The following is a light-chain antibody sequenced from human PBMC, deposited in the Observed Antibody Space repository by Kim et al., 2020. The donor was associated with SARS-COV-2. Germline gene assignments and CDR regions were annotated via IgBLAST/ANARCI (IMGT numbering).Light chain of an antibody. CDR2: GAS. CDR3: QQSKISPPGRA. V-gene: IGKV3-15*01. J-gene: IGKJ1*01. Sequence: EIVMTQSPATLSVSPGERVTLYCRASQSVSSNLAWYQQRPGQAPRLLIYGASTRATGIPARFSGSGSGTEFTLTISSLQSEDFAVYYCQQSKISPPGRAFRQGTKVDIK. CDR1: QSVSSN.